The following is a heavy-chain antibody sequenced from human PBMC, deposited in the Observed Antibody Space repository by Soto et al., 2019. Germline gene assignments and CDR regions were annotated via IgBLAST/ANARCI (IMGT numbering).Heavy chain of an antibody. J-gene: IGHJ1*01. D-gene: IGHD3-22*01. CDR1: GFTVSSNY. CDR2: IYSGGST. Sequence: GSLRLSCAASGFTVSSNYMSWVRQAPGKGLEWVSVIYSGGSTYYADSVKGRFTISRDNSKNTLYLQMNSLRAEDTAVYYCARVHSGYYQFQHWGQGTLVTVSS. CDR3: ARVHSGYYQFQH. V-gene: IGHV3-53*01.